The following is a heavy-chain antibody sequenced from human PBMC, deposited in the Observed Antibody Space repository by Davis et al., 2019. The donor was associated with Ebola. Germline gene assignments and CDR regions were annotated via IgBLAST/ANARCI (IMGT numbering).Heavy chain of an antibody. D-gene: IGHD5-24*01. CDR3: AREVMATVSY. J-gene: IGHJ4*02. CDR1: GFTFSSYG. Sequence: GESLKISCAASGFTFSSYGMHWVRQAPGKGLEWVAVIWYDGSNKYYADSVKGRFTISRDNSKNTLYLQMNSLRAEDTAVYYCAREVMATVSYWGQGTLVTVSS. CDR2: IWYDGSNK. V-gene: IGHV3-33*01.